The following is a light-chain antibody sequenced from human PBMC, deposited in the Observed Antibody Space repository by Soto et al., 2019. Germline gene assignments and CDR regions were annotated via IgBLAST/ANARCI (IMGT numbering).Light chain of an antibody. J-gene: IGKJ4*01. CDR2: AAS. V-gene: IGKV1D-16*01. Sequence: DIQMTQSPSSLSASVGDRVTITCRASQGISSGLAWYQQKPQKAPKSLIYAASNLQSGVPSRFSGSGSGTDFTLTISSLQPADFATYYCQQYNSYPFTFGGGPKVEIK. CDR3: QQYNSYPFT. CDR1: QGISSG.